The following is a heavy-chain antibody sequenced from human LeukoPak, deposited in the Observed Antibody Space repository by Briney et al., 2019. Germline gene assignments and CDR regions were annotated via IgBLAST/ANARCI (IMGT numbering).Heavy chain of an antibody. V-gene: IGHV3-49*04. J-gene: IGHJ4*02. CDR1: AFTFGDYA. CDR3: TRDRGYGYYYFEN. Sequence: GGTLRLSCTVSAFTFGDYALSWVRQAPGKGLEWIGFIRSRSYGGTTKYAASLKGRFTISRDDSKNIAYLEVNSLKTEDTAVYFCTRDRGYGYYYFENWGQGTLVTVS. CDR2: IRSRSYGGTT. D-gene: IGHD5-18*01.